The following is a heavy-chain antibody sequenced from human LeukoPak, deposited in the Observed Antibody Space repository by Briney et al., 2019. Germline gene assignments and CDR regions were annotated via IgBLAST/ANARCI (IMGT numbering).Heavy chain of an antibody. D-gene: IGHD6-6*01. Sequence: SQTLSLTCAISGDSVSSNSAAWNWIRQSPSRGLEWLGRTYYRSKWYNDYAVSVKSRITINPDTSKNQFSLQLNSVTPEDTAVYYCARGGSIAARRWVYFDYWGQGTLVTVSS. CDR2: TYYRSKWYN. CDR1: GDSVSSNSAA. J-gene: IGHJ4*02. CDR3: ARGGSIAARRWVYFDY. V-gene: IGHV6-1*01.